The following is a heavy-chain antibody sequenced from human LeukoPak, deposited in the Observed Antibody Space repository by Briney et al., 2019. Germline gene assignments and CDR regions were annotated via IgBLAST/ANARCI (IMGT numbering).Heavy chain of an antibody. CDR2: IIPIFGTA. CDR1: GGTFSSYA. CDR3: ARKVAATGYFDY. J-gene: IGHJ4*02. V-gene: IGHV1-69*13. Sequence: SVKVSCKASGGTFSSYAISWVRQAPGQGLEWMGGIIPIFGTANYAQKFQGRVTITADESTSTAYMELSSLRSEDTAVYYCARKVAATGYFDYWGQGTLVTVSS. D-gene: IGHD2-15*01.